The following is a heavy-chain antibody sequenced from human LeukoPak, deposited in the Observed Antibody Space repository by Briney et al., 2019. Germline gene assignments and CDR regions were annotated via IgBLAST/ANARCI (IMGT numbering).Heavy chain of an antibody. V-gene: IGHV4-4*02. CDR2: IYHSGST. Sequence: SGTLSLTCAVSGGSISSSNWWSWVRQPPGKGLEWIGEIYHSGSTNYNPSLKSRVTISVDTSKNHFSLKLSSVTAADTAVYYCARDGGSGNSNWFDPWGQGTLVTVSS. D-gene: IGHD1-26*01. J-gene: IGHJ5*02. CDR1: GGSISSSNW. CDR3: ARDGGSGNSNWFDP.